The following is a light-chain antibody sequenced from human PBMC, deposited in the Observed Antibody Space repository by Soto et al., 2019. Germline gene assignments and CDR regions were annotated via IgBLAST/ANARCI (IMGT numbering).Light chain of an antibody. CDR3: SSYAGSNIVV. V-gene: IGLV2-8*01. Sequence: QSALTQPPSASGSPGQSVTISCTGSSSGVGGYNYVSWYQQHPGKAPKLMIYDVSKRPSGVPDRFSGSKSGNTASLTVSGLQAEDEADYYCSSYAGSNIVVFGGGPKVTVL. CDR1: SSGVGGYNY. J-gene: IGLJ2*01. CDR2: DVS.